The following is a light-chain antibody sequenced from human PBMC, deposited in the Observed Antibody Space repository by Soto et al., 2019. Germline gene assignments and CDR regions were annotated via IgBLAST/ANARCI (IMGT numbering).Light chain of an antibody. CDR3: QQYNNWPGT. Sequence: EIVLTQSPGTLSLSPGERATLSCRASQSVRSSYLAWYHQKPGQAPRLLIFGASNRATGIPDRFSGSGSGTDFTLTISSLQSEDFAVYYCQQYNNWPGTFGQGTKLEIE. V-gene: IGKV3-20*01. J-gene: IGKJ2*01. CDR2: GAS. CDR1: QSVRSSY.